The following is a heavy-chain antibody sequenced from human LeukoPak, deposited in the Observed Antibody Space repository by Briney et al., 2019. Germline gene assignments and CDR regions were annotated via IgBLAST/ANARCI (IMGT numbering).Heavy chain of an antibody. CDR3: ARLRRYSDSSGNYYYYDY. CDR1: GYTFSSYS. CDR2: ISVRSNYI. V-gene: IGHV3-21*01. D-gene: IGHD3-22*01. Sequence: PGGSLRLSCVASGYTFSSYSINWVRQAPGKGLEWVSSISVRSNYIYYADSVRGRFSISRDDARNSLYLQMDSLRGDDTAVYYCARLRRYSDSSGNYYYYDYWGQRTLVTVSS. J-gene: IGHJ4*02.